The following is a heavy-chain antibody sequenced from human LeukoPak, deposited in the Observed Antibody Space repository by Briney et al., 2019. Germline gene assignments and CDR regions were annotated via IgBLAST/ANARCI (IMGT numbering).Heavy chain of an antibody. J-gene: IGHJ4*02. Sequence: SETLSLTCTVSGGSISSYYWSWIRQPPGKGLEWIGYIYYSGSTNYNPSPKSRVTISVDTSKNQFSLKLSSVTAADTAVYYCARGIAVVDYWGQGTLVTVSS. CDR1: GGSISSYY. V-gene: IGHV4-59*01. CDR3: ARGIAVVDY. CDR2: IYYSGST. D-gene: IGHD6-19*01.